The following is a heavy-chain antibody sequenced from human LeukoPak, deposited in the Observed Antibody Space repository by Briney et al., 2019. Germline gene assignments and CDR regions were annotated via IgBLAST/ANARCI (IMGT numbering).Heavy chain of an antibody. CDR3: ARLSAYYYGSYFYYYMDV. D-gene: IGHD3-10*01. CDR1: GFSFSSYW. CDR2: IRQDESER. J-gene: IGHJ6*03. Sequence: PGGSLRLSCEGSGFSFSSYWMTWVRQLPGKGPEWVANIRQDESERYFADSVKGRFTISRDNANKPVYLHMSSLRAEDTALYYCARLSAYYYGSYFYYYMDVWGKGTTVTVSS. V-gene: IGHV3-7*01.